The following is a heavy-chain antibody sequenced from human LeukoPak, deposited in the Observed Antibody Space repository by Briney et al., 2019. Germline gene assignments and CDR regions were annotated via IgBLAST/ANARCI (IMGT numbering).Heavy chain of an antibody. CDR1: GVSISSGGYY. J-gene: IGHJ4*02. D-gene: IGHD6-13*01. CDR2: IYYSGST. Sequence: SETLSLTCTVSGVSISSGGYYWSWIRQHPGKGLEWIGYIYYSGSTYYNPSLKSRVTISVDTSKNQFSLKLSSVTAADTAVYYCARDSRYSSSWYSSVWGQGTLVTVSS. V-gene: IGHV4-31*03. CDR3: ARDSRYSSSWYSSV.